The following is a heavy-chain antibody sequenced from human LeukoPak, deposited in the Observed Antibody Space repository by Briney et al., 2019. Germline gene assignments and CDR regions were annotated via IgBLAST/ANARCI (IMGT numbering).Heavy chain of an antibody. CDR1: GFNFDDYY. CDR2: ISSSSGSM. V-gene: IGHV3-11*04. J-gene: IGHJ1*01. CDR3: ARAGISGYFYPNEYFNH. D-gene: IGHD3-22*01. Sequence: GGSLRLSCVGSGFNFDDYYMSWIRQAPGKGLEWVSYISSSSGSMYYLGSVKGRFTISRDNAKNSLYLQMNSLQVEDSAVYFCARAGISGYFYPNEYFNHWGPGTRVVVSS.